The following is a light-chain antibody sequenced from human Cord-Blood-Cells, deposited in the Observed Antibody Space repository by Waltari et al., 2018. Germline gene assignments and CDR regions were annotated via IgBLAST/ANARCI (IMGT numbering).Light chain of an antibody. CDR3: QSYDSSLSGSSV. CDR2: GNS. J-gene: IGLJ1*01. Sequence: QSVLTQPPSVSGAPGQRVTISCTGSSSNIGAGYDVHWYQQLPGTAPKLLIYGNSNRRSGVPDRFSGSKSGTSASLAITGLQAEDEADYYCQSYDSSLSGSSVFGTGTKVTVL. CDR1: SSNIGAGYD. V-gene: IGLV1-40*01.